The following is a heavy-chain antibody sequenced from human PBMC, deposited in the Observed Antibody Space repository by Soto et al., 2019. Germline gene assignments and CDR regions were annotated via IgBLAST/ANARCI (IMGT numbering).Heavy chain of an antibody. CDR3: ARGGHVAVVTAAFDY. D-gene: IGHD2-21*02. CDR2: INPSGGHT. Sequence: QVQLMQSGAEVKKPGASVKVSCKASGNTFTNYYIHWVRQAPGQGLEWMGTINPSGGHTTYAQKFLGRVPMTRDTSTSTLYMELTSLRSEDTAVYYCARGGHVAVVTAAFDYWGQGTLVTVSS. J-gene: IGHJ4*02. V-gene: IGHV1-46*01. CDR1: GNTFTNYY.